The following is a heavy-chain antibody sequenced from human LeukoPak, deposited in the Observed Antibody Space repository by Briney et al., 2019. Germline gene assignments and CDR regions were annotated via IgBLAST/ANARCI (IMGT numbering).Heavy chain of an antibody. CDR2: ISWNSGSI. Sequence: GGSLRLSCAASGFTFDDYAMHWVRQAPGKGLGWVSGISWNSGSIDYADSVKGRFTISRDNAKNSLYLQMNSLRAEDTALYYCAKDSGGYYYGMDVWGQGTTVTVSS. V-gene: IGHV3-9*01. D-gene: IGHD3-10*01. CDR1: GFTFDDYA. J-gene: IGHJ6*02. CDR3: AKDSGGYYYGMDV.